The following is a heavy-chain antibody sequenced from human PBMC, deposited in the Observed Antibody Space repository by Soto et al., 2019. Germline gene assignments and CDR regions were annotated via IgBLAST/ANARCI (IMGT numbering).Heavy chain of an antibody. CDR1: GFTFSSYA. Sequence: PGGSLRLSCAASGFTFSSYAMHWVRQAPCKGLEWVAVISYDGSNKYYADSVKGRFTISRDNSKNTLYLQMNSLRAEDTAVYYCARVGGYCTNGVCYKGGYYYYGMDVWGQGTTVTVSS. V-gene: IGHV3-30-3*01. D-gene: IGHD2-8*01. CDR3: ARVGGYCTNGVCYKGGYYYYGMDV. J-gene: IGHJ6*02. CDR2: ISYDGSNK.